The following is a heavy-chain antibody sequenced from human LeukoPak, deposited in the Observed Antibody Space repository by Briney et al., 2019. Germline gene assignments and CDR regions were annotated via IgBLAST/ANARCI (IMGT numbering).Heavy chain of an antibody. V-gene: IGHV3-30*18. J-gene: IGHJ4*02. Sequence: GGSLRLSCAASGFTFSSYGMHWVRQAPGKGLEGVAVISYDGSNKYYADSVKGRFTISRDNSKNTLYLQMNSLRAEDTAVYYCAKDPLWFGELSPNYFDYWGQGTLVTVSS. CDR1: GFTFSSYG. CDR2: ISYDGSNK. D-gene: IGHD3-10*01. CDR3: AKDPLWFGELSPNYFDY.